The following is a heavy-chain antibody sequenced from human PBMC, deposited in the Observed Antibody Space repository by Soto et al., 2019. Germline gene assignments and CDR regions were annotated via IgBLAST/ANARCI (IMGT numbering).Heavy chain of an antibody. Sequence: EVQLLESGGGLVQPGGSLRLSCAASGFTFSSYAMSWVRQAPGKGLEWVSAISGSGGDTYYADSVKGRFTISRDNSKNTLYLQMNSRRAEDTAVYYCAREGRESSSSLYYFTYWGQGTLVTVSS. CDR1: GFTFSSYA. D-gene: IGHD6-6*01. V-gene: IGHV3-23*01. CDR3: AREGRESSSSLYYFTY. CDR2: ISGSGGDT. J-gene: IGHJ4*02.